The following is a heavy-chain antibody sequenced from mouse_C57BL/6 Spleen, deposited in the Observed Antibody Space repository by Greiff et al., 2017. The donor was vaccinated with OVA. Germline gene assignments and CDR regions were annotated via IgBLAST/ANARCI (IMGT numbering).Heavy chain of an antibody. V-gene: IGHV1-18*01. CDR3: ARQRGKGDYYAMDY. CDR1: GYTFTDYN. J-gene: IGHJ4*01. D-gene: IGHD1-3*01. CDR2: INPNNGGT. Sequence: VQLQQSGPELVKPGASVKIPCKASGYTFTDYNMDWVKQSHGKSLEWIGDINPNNGGTIYNQKFKGKATLTVDKSSSTAYMELRSLTSEDTAVYYCARQRGKGDYYAMDYWGQGTSVTVSS.